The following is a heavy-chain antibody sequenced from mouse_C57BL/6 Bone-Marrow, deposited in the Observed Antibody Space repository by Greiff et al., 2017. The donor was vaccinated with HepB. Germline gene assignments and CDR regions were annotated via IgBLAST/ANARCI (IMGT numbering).Heavy chain of an antibody. J-gene: IGHJ2*01. D-gene: IGHD4-1*01. CDR2: IHPNSGST. Sequence: QVQLQQPGAELVKPGASVKLSCKASGYTFTSYWMHWVKQRPGQGLEWIGMIHPNSGSTNYNEKFKGKATLTVDKSSSTAYMELNSLTSEDSAVYYWARRGTGKDYWGQGTTLTVSS. CDR3: ARRGTGKDY. V-gene: IGHV1-64*01. CDR1: GYTFTSYW.